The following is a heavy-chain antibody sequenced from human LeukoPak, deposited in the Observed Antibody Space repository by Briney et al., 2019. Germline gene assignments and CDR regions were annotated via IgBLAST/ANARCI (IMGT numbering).Heavy chain of an antibody. CDR2: ISSSSSYT. Sequence: KPGGSLRLSCAASGFTFSDYYMSWIRQAPGKGLEWVSYISSSSSYTNYADSVKGRFTISRDNAKNSLYLQMNSLRAEDTAVYYCARDTLNGPFVISLDYWGQGALVTVSS. V-gene: IGHV3-11*06. CDR1: GFTFSDYY. CDR3: ARDTLNGPFVISLDY. J-gene: IGHJ4*02. D-gene: IGHD3-9*01.